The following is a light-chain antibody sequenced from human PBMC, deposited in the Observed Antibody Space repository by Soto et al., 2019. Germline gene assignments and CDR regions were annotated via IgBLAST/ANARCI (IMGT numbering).Light chain of an antibody. V-gene: IGKV1-5*01. CDR3: QHYGYT. CDR2: DGS. CDR1: QSIVNW. Sequence: DIQMTQSPSTPSASVGDIVTITCRASQSIVNWVAWYQHKPGRAPNLLIYDGSNLESGVPSRFSGSGSGTEFTLTISLLQPDDFATYYCQHYGYTFGHGTKVDIK. J-gene: IGKJ2*01.